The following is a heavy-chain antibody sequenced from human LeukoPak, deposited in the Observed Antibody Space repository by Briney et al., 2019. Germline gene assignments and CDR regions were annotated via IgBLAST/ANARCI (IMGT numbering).Heavy chain of an antibody. D-gene: IGHD5-24*01. J-gene: IGHJ4*02. V-gene: IGHV1-2*02. CDR3: ARGGGDGYKADY. CDR2: INPNSGGT. CDR1: GYTFSGYY. Sequence: GASVKVSCKASGYTFSGYYMHWVRQAPGQGLEWMGWINPNSGGTRYAQKFRGTVTMTRDTSIGTVYMELSRLRSDDTAVYYCARGGGDGYKADYWGRGTLVTVSS.